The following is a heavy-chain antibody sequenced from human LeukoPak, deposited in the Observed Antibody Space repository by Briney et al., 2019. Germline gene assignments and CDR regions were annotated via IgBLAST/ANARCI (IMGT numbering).Heavy chain of an antibody. CDR2: IFPGDSDT. CDR3: ATSESQTKFDY. J-gene: IGHJ4*02. CDR1: GYSFTTYW. D-gene: IGHD1/OR15-1a*01. V-gene: IGHV5-51*01. Sequence: GESLKISCKGSGYSFTTYWIGWVRQMPGKGLEWMGIIFPGDSDTIYSPSFQGQVTISADKSINTAYLQWSSLKASDTAMYYCATSESQTKFDYWGQGTLVTASS.